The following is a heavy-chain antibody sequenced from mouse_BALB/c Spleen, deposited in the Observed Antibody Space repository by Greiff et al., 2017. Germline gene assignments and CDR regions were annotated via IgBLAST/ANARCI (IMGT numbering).Heavy chain of an antibody. V-gene: IGHV3-2*02. Sequence: EVKLVESGPGLVKPSQSLSLTCTVTGYSITSDYAWNWIRQFPGNKLEWMGYISYSGSTSYNPSLKSRISITRDTSKNQFFLQLNSVTTEDTATYYCASQTGYFDYWGQGTTLTVSS. J-gene: IGHJ2*01. CDR2: ISYSGST. D-gene: IGHD4-1*01. CDR1: GYSITSDYA. CDR3: ASQTGYFDY.